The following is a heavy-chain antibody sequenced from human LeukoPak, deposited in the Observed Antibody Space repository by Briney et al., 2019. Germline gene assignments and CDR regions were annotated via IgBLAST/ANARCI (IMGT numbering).Heavy chain of an antibody. D-gene: IGHD6-6*01. V-gene: IGHV4-34*01. Sequence: SETLSLTCAVYGGFFSGYYWSWIRQPPGKGLEWIGEINHSGSTNYNPSLKSRVTISVDTSKNQFSLKLSSVTAADTAVYYCARGYSSSSVYWGQGTLVTVSS. CDR3: ARGYSSSSVY. CDR1: GGFFSGYY. CDR2: INHSGST. J-gene: IGHJ4*02.